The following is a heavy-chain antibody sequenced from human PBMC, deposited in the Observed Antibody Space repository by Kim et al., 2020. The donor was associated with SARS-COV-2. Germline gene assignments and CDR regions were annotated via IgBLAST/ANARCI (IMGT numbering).Heavy chain of an antibody. J-gene: IGHJ5*02. D-gene: IGHD3-22*01. CDR2: LYYSGTT. V-gene: IGHV4-39*07. CDR1: GGSISSSTYY. CDR3: ARSYSSGLVTNWFDP. Sequence: SETLSLTCTVSGGSISSSTYYWGWIRQPPGKGLEWIGCLYYSGTTYYNPSLKSRVTISVDTSKNQFSLKLNSVTAADTAVYYCARSYSSGLVTNWFDPWGQGTLVTVSS.